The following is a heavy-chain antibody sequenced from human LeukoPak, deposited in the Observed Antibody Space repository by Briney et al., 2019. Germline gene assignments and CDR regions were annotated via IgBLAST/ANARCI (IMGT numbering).Heavy chain of an antibody. V-gene: IGHV3-21*01. Sequence: GGSLRLSCAASGFTFSSYSMNWVRQAPGKGLEWVSSISSSSSHIYYADSVKGRFTISRDNAKNSLYLQMNSLRAEDTAVYYCARDALIVVVPAAIDYWGQGTLVTVSS. CDR2: ISSSSSHI. D-gene: IGHD2-2*02. CDR1: GFTFSSYS. CDR3: ARDALIVVVPAAIDY. J-gene: IGHJ4*02.